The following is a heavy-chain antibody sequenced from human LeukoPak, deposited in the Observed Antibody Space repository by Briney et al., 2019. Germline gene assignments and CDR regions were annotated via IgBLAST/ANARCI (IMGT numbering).Heavy chain of an antibody. CDR3: ARGEGGILATPEDY. J-gene: IGHJ4*02. CDR2: IYSGGDT. D-gene: IGHD1-14*01. V-gene: IGHV3-53*01. CDR1: GFAVSSNY. Sequence: GGSLRLSCAASGFAVSSNYMSWVRQAPGKGLEWVSVIYSGGDTYYADSVKGRFTISRDNSKNTLYLQMNSLRAEDTAVYYCARGEGGILATPEDYWGQGTLVTVSS.